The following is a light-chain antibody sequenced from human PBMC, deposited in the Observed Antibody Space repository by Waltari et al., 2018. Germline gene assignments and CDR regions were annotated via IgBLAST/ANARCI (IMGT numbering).Light chain of an antibody. J-gene: IGKJ2*01. CDR3: MQALQTPRT. CDR2: LGS. Sequence: IVMTQSPLSLPVTPGEPASISCRSSQSLLDSNGNDYLDWYLQKPGQSPQLLIYLGSVRASGVPDRFNCSGSGSNFTLTISRVEAADVGVYYCMQALQTPRTVGQGTKLEIK. CDR1: QSLLDSNGNDY. V-gene: IGKV2-28*01.